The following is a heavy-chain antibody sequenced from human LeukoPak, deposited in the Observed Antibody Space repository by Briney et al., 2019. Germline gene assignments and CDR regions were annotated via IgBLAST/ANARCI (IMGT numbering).Heavy chain of an antibody. Sequence: PGGSLRLSCAASGFTFSSYAMSWVRQAPGKGLEWVAVISYDGSNKYYADSVKGRFTISRDNSKNTLYLQMNSLRAEDTAVYYCARDWGDIVVVVAARSQYGMDVWGQGTTVTVSS. CDR1: GFTFSSYA. CDR2: ISYDGSNK. D-gene: IGHD2-15*01. J-gene: IGHJ6*02. V-gene: IGHV3-30*04. CDR3: ARDWGDIVVVVAARSQYGMDV.